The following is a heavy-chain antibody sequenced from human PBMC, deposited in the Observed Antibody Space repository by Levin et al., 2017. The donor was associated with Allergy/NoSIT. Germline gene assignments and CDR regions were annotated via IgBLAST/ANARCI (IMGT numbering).Heavy chain of an antibody. CDR3: ARDLGGVVTDWFDP. V-gene: IGHV1-2*02. D-gene: IGHD3-3*01. CDR2: INPKSGGT. J-gene: IGHJ5*02. Sequence: ASVKVSCKASGYTFTGFYMHWVRQAPGQGLEWMGWINPKSGGTNYAQKFQGRVTMTRDTSISTAYMELSRLRSDDTAVYYCARDLGGVVTDWFDPWGQGTLVTVSS. CDR1: GYTFTGFY.